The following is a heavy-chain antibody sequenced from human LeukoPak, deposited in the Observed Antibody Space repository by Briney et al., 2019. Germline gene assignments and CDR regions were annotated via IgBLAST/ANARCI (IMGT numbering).Heavy chain of an antibody. CDR1: GFSSSDSY. CDR3: ARASCPEESVVVVAATPEDCYYGMDG. CDR2: ISSSGSII. Sequence: GGSLRHSCAPPGFSSSDSYMSCIRQAPRKRLGRVSYISSSGSIIYNADSVRGGFTISRDTAKSSRYLQMNSLRSQDTALYYSARASCPEESVVVVAATPEDCYYGMDGLGQGTTVTVSS. J-gene: IGHJ6*02. D-gene: IGHD2-15*01. V-gene: IGHV3-11*01.